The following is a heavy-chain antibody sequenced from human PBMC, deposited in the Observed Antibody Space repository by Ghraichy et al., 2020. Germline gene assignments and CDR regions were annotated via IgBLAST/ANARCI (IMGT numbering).Heavy chain of an antibody. CDR3: AAGSEGTVGGQTDY. CDR2: INHSGST. D-gene: IGHD3-16*01. J-gene: IGHJ4*02. V-gene: IGHV4-34*01. Sequence: SETLSLTCAVYGGSFSGYYWSWIRQPPGKGLEWIGEINHSGSTNYNPSLKSRVTISADTSKNQLSLKVRSVTAADTAVYYCAAGSEGTVGGQTDYWGQGTLVTVSS. CDR1: GGSFSGYY.